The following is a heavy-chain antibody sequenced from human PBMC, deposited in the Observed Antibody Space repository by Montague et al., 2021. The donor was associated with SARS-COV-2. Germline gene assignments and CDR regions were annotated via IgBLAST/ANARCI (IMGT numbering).Heavy chain of an antibody. V-gene: IGHV4-39*07. Sequence: SETLSLTCTVSGGSITSSAYYWSWIRQSPGKGLEWIGTIYYGGNTYSNPSLKSRLTISMDTSKSQVSLKINSVTAADTATYYCASHPVWQQLCTWGQGTLVSVSS. CDR3: ASHPVWQQLCT. CDR2: IYYGGNT. D-gene: IGHD6-13*01. J-gene: IGHJ4*02. CDR1: GGSITSSAYY.